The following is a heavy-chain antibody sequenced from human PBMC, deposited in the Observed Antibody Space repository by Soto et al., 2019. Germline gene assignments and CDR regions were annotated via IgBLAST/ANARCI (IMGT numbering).Heavy chain of an antibody. CDR3: ARDSSGYYENWFDP. CDR2: IYYSGST. Sequence: PSETLSLTCTVSGGSISSYYWSWIRQPPGKGLEWIGYIYYSGSTNYNPSLKSRVTISVDTSKNQFSLKLSSVTAADTAVYYCARDSSGYYENWFDPWGQGTLVT. V-gene: IGHV4-59*01. CDR1: GGSISSYY. D-gene: IGHD3-22*01. J-gene: IGHJ5*02.